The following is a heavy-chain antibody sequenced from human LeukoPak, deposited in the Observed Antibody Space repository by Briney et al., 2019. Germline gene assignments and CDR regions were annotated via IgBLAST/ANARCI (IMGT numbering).Heavy chain of an antibody. CDR1: GFTFSSYT. CDR3: AREGSITTYDY. Sequence: AGVSLRLSCAASGFTFSSYTMHWVRQAPGKGPESVSAISSNGGDTYYAKSVKGRFTISRDNSKNTLYLQMDSLRAEDMAVYYCAREGSITTYDYWGQGTLVTVSS. CDR2: ISSNGGDT. D-gene: IGHD2/OR15-2a*01. J-gene: IGHJ4*02. V-gene: IGHV3-64*01.